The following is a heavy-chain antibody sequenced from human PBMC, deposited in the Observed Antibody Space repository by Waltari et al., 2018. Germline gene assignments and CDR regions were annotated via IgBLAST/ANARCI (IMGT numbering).Heavy chain of an antibody. CDR2: IGISTTYK. CDR1: GFTFSNYS. Sequence: EVQLVESGGGQVKPGGSLRLSCVVSGFTFSNYSMNWVRVAPGKGLDWVSSIGISTTYKFYADSVKGRFTVSRDNAKNSVYLQMNNLRVEDTAVYYCARGPWAPLDYWGQGVLVTVSS. J-gene: IGHJ4*02. V-gene: IGHV3-21*02. CDR3: ARGPWAPLDY.